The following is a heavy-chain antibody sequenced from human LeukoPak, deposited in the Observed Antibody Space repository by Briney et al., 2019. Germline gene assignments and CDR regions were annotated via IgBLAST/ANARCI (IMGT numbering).Heavy chain of an antibody. D-gene: IGHD3-10*01. Sequence: SETLSLTCTVSGGSISSSSYYWGWIRQPPGKGLEWIGSIYSSGSTYYNSSLKSRVIILIDTAKNHFSLNLSSVTAADTAVYYCARSDGYGLVGIWGQGTMVTVSS. V-gene: IGHV4-39*07. CDR1: GGSISSSSYY. J-gene: IGHJ3*02. CDR3: ARSDGYGLVGI. CDR2: IYSSGST.